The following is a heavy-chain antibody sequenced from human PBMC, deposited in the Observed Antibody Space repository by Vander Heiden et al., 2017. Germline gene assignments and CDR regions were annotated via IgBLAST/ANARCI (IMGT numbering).Heavy chain of an antibody. D-gene: IGHD2-15*01. Sequence: QMQLQESGPGLVKPADTLSLTCSVSGGSINNYYWTWIRQPPGTRLEWIGYLYNNGNAKYNPSLKSRVTISIDTSKNRFSLRLNSVTAADTAVYYCARDLRGGKTYYGLDVWGQGTTVTVSS. CDR1: GGSINNYY. CDR3: ARDLRGGKTYYGLDV. CDR2: LYNNGNA. V-gene: IGHV4-59*13. J-gene: IGHJ6*02.